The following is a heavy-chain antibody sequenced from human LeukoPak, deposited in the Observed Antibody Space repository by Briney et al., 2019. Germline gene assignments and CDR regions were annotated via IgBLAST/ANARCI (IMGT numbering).Heavy chain of an antibody. J-gene: IGHJ6*02. D-gene: IGHD3-10*01. CDR1: GYTFTSYA. CDR3: ATERATMVRGVNYGMDV. V-gene: IGHV7-4-1*02. Sequence: ASVKVSCKASGYTFTSYAMNWVRQAPGQGLEWMGWINTNTGNPTYAQGFTGRFVFSLDTSVSTAYLQISSLKAEGTAVYYCATERATMVRGVNYGMDVWGQGTTVTVSS. CDR2: INTNTGNP.